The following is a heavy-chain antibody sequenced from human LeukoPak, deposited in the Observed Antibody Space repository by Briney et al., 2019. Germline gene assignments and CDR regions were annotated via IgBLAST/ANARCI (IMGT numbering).Heavy chain of an antibody. CDR2: IYYSGST. J-gene: IGHJ6*02. CDR3: ARRDGVSYPFKNYYGMDV. CDR1: GGSISSSSYY. D-gene: IGHD1-26*01. V-gene: IGHV4-39*01. Sequence: SETLSLTCTVSGGSISSSSYYWGWIRQPPGKGLEWIGSIYYSGSTYYNPSLKSRVTISVDTSKNQFSLKLSSVTAADTAVYYCARRDGVSYPFKNYYGMDVWGQGTTVAVSS.